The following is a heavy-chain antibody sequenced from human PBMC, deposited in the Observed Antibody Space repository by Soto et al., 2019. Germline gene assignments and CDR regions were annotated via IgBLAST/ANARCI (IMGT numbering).Heavy chain of an antibody. Sequence: QVQLVESGGGVVQPGRSLRLSCAASGFIFRNFGMHWVRRAPGKGLEWVAHISGDGNDKYYPDSMKGRFTISRDNFNNTLYLQLNSLRPEDTAVYHCVQGASTAHQPLDSWGQGVLVTVSS. CDR1: GFIFRNFG. CDR2: ISGDGNDK. CDR3: VQGASTAHQPLDS. D-gene: IGHD1-26*01. V-gene: IGHV3-30*03. J-gene: IGHJ4*02.